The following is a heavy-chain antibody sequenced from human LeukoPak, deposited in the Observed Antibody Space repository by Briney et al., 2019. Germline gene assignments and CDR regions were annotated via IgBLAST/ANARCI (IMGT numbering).Heavy chain of an antibody. V-gene: IGHV3-7*03. D-gene: IGHD3-9*01. CDR1: GFTFSTYW. Sequence: PGGSLRLSCAASGFTFSTYWMTWVRQAPGEGLEWVANIKQDGSRSSYVDSVKGRFTISRDNARNSLYLQMNSLRAEDTAVYYCAGDPSNKILTTWYDVFDMWGQGTMVTVSS. CDR2: IKQDGSRS. J-gene: IGHJ3*02. CDR3: AGDPSNKILTTWYDVFDM.